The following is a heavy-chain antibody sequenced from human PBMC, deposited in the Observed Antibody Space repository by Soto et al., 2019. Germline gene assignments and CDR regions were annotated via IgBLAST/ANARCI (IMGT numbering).Heavy chain of an antibody. CDR1: GFTFSSYW. CDR2: IKQDGSEK. V-gene: IGHV3-7*01. CDR3: ARDEDSSSHYYYYYYMDV. Sequence: GGSLRLSCAASGFTFSSYWMSWVRQAPEKGLEWVANIKQDGSEKYYVDSVKGRFTISRDNAKNSLYLQMNSLRAEDTAVYYCARDEDSSSHYYYYYYMDVWGKGTTVTVSS. J-gene: IGHJ6*03. D-gene: IGHD2-15*01.